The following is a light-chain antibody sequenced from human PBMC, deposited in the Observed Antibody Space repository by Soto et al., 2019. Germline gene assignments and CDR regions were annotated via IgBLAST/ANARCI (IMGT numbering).Light chain of an antibody. CDR1: QSVSSSR. V-gene: IGKV3D-20*01. J-gene: IGKJ1*01. CDR2: DAS. Sequence: DIVLTQSPATLSSSPGERATLSCGASQSVSSSRLAWYQQKPALAPRLLIYDASSRATGIPDRFSGSGSGTDFTLTISRLEPEDFAVYYCQQYGSSPTFGQGTKVDIK. CDR3: QQYGSSPT.